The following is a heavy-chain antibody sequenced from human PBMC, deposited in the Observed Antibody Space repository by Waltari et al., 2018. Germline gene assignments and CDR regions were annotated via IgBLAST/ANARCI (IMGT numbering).Heavy chain of an antibody. CDR2: SYTSGNT. V-gene: IGHV4-61*09. J-gene: IGHJ4*02. CDR3: ARVPSGDLVDS. CDR1: GGSISRGSYY. Sequence: QVQLQESGPGLVKPSETLSLACSVSGGSISRGSYYWSWVRQPAGKGLEWIGYSYTSGNTNYNPSLMGRVTISVDTSKNQFSLKLSSVTAADTAVYYCARVPSGDLVDSWGQGTLVTVSS. D-gene: IGHD3-10*01.